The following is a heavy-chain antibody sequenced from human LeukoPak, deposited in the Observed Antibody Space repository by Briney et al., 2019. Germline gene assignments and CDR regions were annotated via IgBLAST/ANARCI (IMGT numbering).Heavy chain of an antibody. Sequence: NPSETLSLTCAVYGGSFSNYYWSWIRQPPGKGLEWIGEINDSGTINYNPSLMSRATISADKSKNQFSLKLSSVTAADTAVYYCARRWNYGRNYYIDVWGKGATLGVSS. CDR2: INDSGTI. D-gene: IGHD1-7*01. V-gene: IGHV4-34*01. J-gene: IGHJ6*03. CDR3: ARRWNYGRNYYIDV. CDR1: GGSFSNYY.